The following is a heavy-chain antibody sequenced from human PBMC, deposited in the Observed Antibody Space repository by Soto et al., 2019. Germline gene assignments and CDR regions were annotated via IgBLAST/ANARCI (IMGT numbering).Heavy chain of an antibody. Sequence: GGSLRLSCAASGFTFSSYEMNWVRQAPGKGLEWVSYISSSGSTIYYADPVKGRFTISRDNAKNSLYLQMNSLRAEDTAVYYCASRPSEQWLVPFDYWGQGTLVTVSS. CDR1: GFTFSSYE. V-gene: IGHV3-48*03. CDR3: ASRPSEQWLVPFDY. D-gene: IGHD6-19*01. CDR2: ISSSGSTI. J-gene: IGHJ4*02.